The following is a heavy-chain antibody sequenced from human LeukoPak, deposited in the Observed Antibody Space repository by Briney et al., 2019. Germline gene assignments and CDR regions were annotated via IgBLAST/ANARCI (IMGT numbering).Heavy chain of an antibody. V-gene: IGHV6-1*01. Sequence: SQTLSLTCATSGDSVSSNTAAWNWIRQSPSIGLEWLGRTYYRSKWYNDYAVSVKSRITINPDTSKNQFSLQLNSVTPEDTAVYYCARDLVTMFRGVIFHDAFDIWGQGTMVTVSS. CDR3: ARDLVTMFRGVIFHDAFDI. CDR1: GDSVSSNTAA. CDR2: TYYRSKWYN. J-gene: IGHJ3*02. D-gene: IGHD3-10*01.